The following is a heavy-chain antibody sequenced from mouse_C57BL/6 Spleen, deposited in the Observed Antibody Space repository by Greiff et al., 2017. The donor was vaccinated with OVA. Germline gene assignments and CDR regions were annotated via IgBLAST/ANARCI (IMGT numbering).Heavy chain of an antibody. J-gene: IGHJ2*01. CDR3: ARNGYDGGTFDY. Sequence: EVKLQESGPGLVKPSQSLSLTCSVTGYSITSGYYWNWIRQFPGNKLEWMGYISYDGSNNYNPSLKNRISITRDTSKNQFFLKLNSVTTEDTATYYCARNGYDGGTFDYWGQGTTLTVSS. CDR1: GYSITSGYY. V-gene: IGHV3-6*01. D-gene: IGHD2-2*01. CDR2: ISYDGSN.